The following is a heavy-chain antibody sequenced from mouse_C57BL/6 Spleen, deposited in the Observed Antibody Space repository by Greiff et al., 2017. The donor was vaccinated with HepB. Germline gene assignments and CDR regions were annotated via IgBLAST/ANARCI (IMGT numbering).Heavy chain of an antibody. Sequence: QVQLKESGAELVRPGASVKLSCKASGYTFTDYYINWVKQRPGQGLEWIARIYPGSGNTYYNEKFKGKATLTAEKSSSTAYMQLSSLTSEDSAVYFCARTDLNYFDYWGQGTTLTVSS. V-gene: IGHV1-76*01. CDR1: GYTFTDYY. CDR2: IYPGSGNT. CDR3: ARTDLNYFDY. J-gene: IGHJ2*01.